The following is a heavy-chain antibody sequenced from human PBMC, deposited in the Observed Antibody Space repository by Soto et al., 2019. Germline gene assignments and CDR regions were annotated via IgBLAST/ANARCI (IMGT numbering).Heavy chain of an antibody. Sequence: LRLSCVASGLTFSNYWMHWVRQSPGKGLEWVSRLSSDETTISYADSVKGRFTTSSDNVKNTLSLQMNSLSADDLDIYYCASARYSGNYFDYWGQGILVTDSS. CDR3: ASARYSGNYFDY. CDR2: LSSDETTI. CDR1: GLTFSNYW. V-gene: IGHV3-74*01. J-gene: IGHJ4*02. D-gene: IGHD1-26*01.